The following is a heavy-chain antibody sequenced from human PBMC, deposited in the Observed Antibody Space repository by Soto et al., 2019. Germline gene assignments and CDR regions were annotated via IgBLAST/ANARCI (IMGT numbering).Heavy chain of an antibody. J-gene: IGHJ4*02. D-gene: IGHD1-26*01. CDR3: ATGGGTYYDY. V-gene: IGHV3-74*03. CDR2: IKTDGRST. Sequence: EGPLVESGGGLVQPGGSLRLSCAASGVSFINYYMHWIHQAPGKGLVWVSLIKTDGRSTTYADSVKGRFTISRDNAKNTVYLQMNTLRFEDTAVYYCATGGGTYYDYWGQGTLVTVSS. CDR1: GVSFINYY.